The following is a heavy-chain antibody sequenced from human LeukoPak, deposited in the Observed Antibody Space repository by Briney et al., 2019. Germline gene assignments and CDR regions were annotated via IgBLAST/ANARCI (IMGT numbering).Heavy chain of an antibody. CDR2: INPGGGRT. D-gene: IGHD6-13*01. CDR3: ARDLAIAAAPYGMDV. Sequence: GASVKVSCKASGYTFTRYYLHWVRQAPGQGLEWMGIINPGGGRTNNAQQFQGRVTMTRDTSTSTVYMQLSSLRSEDTAVYYCARDLAIAAAPYGMDVWGQGTTVTVSS. V-gene: IGHV1-46*01. J-gene: IGHJ6*02. CDR1: GYTFTRYY.